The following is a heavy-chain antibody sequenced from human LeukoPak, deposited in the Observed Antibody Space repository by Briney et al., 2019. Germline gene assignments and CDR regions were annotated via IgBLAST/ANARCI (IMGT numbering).Heavy chain of an antibody. CDR1: GFTFSSYA. CDR3: AKVGNSIDPIWSYYLDY. D-gene: IGHD3-3*01. Sequence: GGSLRLSCAASGFTFSSYAMSWVRQAPGKGLEWVSAISGSGGSTYYADSVKGRFTISRDNSKNTLYLQMNSLRAEDTAVYYCAKVGNSIDPIWSYYLDYWGQGTLVTVSS. J-gene: IGHJ4*02. V-gene: IGHV3-23*01. CDR2: ISGSGGST.